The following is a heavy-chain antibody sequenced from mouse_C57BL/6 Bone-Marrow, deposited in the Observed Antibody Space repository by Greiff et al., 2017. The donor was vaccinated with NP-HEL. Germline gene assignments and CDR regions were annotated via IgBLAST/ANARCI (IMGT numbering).Heavy chain of an antibody. CDR2: IHPNSGST. CDR3: AREKDYGSPYFDV. J-gene: IGHJ1*03. CDR1: GYTFTSYW. V-gene: IGHV1-64*01. Sequence: QVQLQQPGAELVKPGASVKLSCKASGYTFTSYWMHWVKQRPGQGLEWIGMIHPNSGSTNYNEKFKSKATLTVDKSSSTAYMQLSSLTSEDSAVYYCAREKDYGSPYFDVWGTGTTVTVSS. D-gene: IGHD1-1*01.